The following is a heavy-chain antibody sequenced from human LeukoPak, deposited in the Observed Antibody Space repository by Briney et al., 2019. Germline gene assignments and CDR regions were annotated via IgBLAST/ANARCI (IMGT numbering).Heavy chain of an antibody. J-gene: IGHJ4*02. D-gene: IGHD2-15*01. V-gene: IGHV1-18*01. CDR3: VRGYGHDY. CDR1: GDNFSTYV. CDR2: ISAYNGNA. Sequence: ASVKVSCTASGDNFSTYVLTWVRQAPGQGLEWVGGISAYNGNANYAQNLQGRVTMTTDTSSSTAYMELRSLRSDDTAVYYCVRGYGHDYWGQGTLVTVSS.